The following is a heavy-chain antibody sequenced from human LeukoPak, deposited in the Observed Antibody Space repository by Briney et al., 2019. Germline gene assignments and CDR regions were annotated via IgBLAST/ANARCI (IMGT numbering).Heavy chain of an antibody. J-gene: IGHJ4*02. D-gene: IGHD2-2*01. CDR2: IYTSGGT. CDR1: DGYISYYY. CDR3: ARVVVPASHFDY. V-gene: IGHV4-4*07. Sequence: PSETLSLTCSVGDGYISYYYWTWIRQPAGKGLEWIGRIYTSGGTNYNPSLKSRVTMSVDTSKNQFSLKLSSVTAADTAVSYCARVVVPASHFDYWGQGTLVTVSS.